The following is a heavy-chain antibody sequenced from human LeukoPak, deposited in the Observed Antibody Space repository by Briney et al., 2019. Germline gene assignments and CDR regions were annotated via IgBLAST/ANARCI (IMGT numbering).Heavy chain of an antibody. CDR1: GFTFSSYA. Sequence: PGGSLRLSCAASGFTFSSYAMSWVRQAPGKGLEWVSAISGSGGSTYYADSVKGRFTISRDNSKNTLYLQMNSLRAEDTAIYYCAKEGMSGCEVCYYYGMDVWGQGTTVTVSS. V-gene: IGHV3-23*01. CDR3: AKEGMSGCEVCYYYGMDV. J-gene: IGHJ6*02. CDR2: ISGSGGST. D-gene: IGHD3-10*01.